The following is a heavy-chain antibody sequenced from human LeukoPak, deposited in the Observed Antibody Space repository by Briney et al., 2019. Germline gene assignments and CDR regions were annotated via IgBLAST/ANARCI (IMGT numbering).Heavy chain of an antibody. Sequence: GGSLRLSCAASGLTFRNYGMHWVRQAPGKGLEWVAVISHDGSNRYYADSVKGRFTISRDNSNNMINLQINSLTVDDTAIYYCAGSIAMVITFFDSWGPGTLVTVSS. J-gene: IGHJ4*02. CDR3: AGSIAMVITFFDS. D-gene: IGHD3-22*01. V-gene: IGHV3-30*19. CDR1: GLTFRNYG. CDR2: ISHDGSNR.